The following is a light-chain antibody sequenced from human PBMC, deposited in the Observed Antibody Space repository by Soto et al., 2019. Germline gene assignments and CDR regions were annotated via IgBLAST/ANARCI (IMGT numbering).Light chain of an antibody. CDR1: QDIHTW. CDR2: GAS. Sequence: DLQMTQSPSSVSASLGDRVTITCRASQDIHTWLAWYQQKPGQAPKLLIYGASHLQSGVPSRFSGSGSGTDFTLTISSLQSEDFATDYCQQANSFPFTFGPGTKVD. J-gene: IGKJ3*01. V-gene: IGKV1-12*01. CDR3: QQANSFPFT.